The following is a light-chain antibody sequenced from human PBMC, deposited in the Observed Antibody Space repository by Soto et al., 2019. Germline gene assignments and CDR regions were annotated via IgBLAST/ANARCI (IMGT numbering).Light chain of an antibody. V-gene: IGKV1-39*01. J-gene: IGKJ5*01. Sequence: DIQMTQSPSSLSASVADRVTITCRASQSIRRSLNWYQQKPGKAPNLLIYAASSLQTGVPSRFTGSGSGTDFTLTISNLQPEDSAVYYCQQTYSSPRTFGQGTRLEIK. CDR1: QSIRRS. CDR3: QQTYSSPRT. CDR2: AAS.